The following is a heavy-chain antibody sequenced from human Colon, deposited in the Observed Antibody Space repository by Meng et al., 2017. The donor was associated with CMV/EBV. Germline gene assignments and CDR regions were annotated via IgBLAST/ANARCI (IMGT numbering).Heavy chain of an antibody. CDR3: ATCSGASCYFLPIDN. Sequence: ASGFTFSRYAMSWVRQVPGKGLEWVSTSGSTGSTYYADSVKGRFTISRDYSKNTLFLQMNGLRAEDTALYYCATCSGASCYFLPIDNWGQGTLVTVSS. J-gene: IGHJ4*02. D-gene: IGHD2-15*01. CDR2: SGSTGST. V-gene: IGHV3-23*01. CDR1: GFTFSRYA.